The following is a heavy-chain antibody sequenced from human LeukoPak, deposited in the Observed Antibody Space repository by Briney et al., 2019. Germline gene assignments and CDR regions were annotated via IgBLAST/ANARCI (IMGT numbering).Heavy chain of an antibody. CDR1: GYTFTSYY. CDR2: VNPNSGDT. Sequence: ASVKVSCKTSGYTFTSYYISWVRQAPGQGLEWMGCVNPNSGDTNYAQKFQGSVTMTRDTSISTVYMELSRLRSDDTAVYYCARASGSYWWFDSWGQGTLVTVSS. D-gene: IGHD1-26*01. V-gene: IGHV1-2*02. J-gene: IGHJ5*01. CDR3: ARASGSYWWFDS.